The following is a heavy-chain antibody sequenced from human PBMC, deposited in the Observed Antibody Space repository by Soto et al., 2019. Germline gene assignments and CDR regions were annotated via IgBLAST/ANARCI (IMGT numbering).Heavy chain of an antibody. V-gene: IGHV3-15*07. CDR3: TRGGPTGTYFDY. Sequence: EVQLVESGGGLVMPGGSLRLSCAASGFTFDNAWMNWVRQAPGKGLEWVGRIKRKVDGGTIDYAESVKGRFSISRDDSKNTPSLQTNTLQTDDTAVYYCTRGGPTGTYFDYWGQGTLVAVSS. J-gene: IGHJ4*02. CDR2: IKRKVDGGTI. D-gene: IGHD2-15*01. CDR1: GFTFDNAW.